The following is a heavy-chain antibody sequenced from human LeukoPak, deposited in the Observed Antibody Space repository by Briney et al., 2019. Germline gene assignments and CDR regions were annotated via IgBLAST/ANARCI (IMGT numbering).Heavy chain of an antibody. CDR1: GFTVSTNY. D-gene: IGHD3-9*01. CDR2: ISSSSSYI. Sequence: GGSLRLSCAASGFTVSTNYMSWVRQAPGKGLEWVSSISSSSSYIYYADSVKGRFTISRDNAKNSLYLQMNSLRAEDTAVYYCARERDYDILTGSDYWGQGTLVTVSS. CDR3: ARERDYDILTGSDY. V-gene: IGHV3-21*01. J-gene: IGHJ4*02.